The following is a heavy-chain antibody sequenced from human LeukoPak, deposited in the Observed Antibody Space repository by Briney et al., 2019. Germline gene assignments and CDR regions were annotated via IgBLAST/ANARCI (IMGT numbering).Heavy chain of an antibody. CDR1: GFTFSSYA. D-gene: IGHD6-19*01. J-gene: IGHJ6*03. CDR3: AKDPEQWLNYYYYMDV. V-gene: IGHV3-23*01. Sequence: GGSLRLSCAASGFTFSSYAMSWVRQAPGKGLEWVSAISGSGASTYYADSVKGRFTISRDNSKHTLYLQMNSLRAEDTAVYYCAKDPEQWLNYYYYMDVWGKGTTVTISS. CDR2: ISGSGAST.